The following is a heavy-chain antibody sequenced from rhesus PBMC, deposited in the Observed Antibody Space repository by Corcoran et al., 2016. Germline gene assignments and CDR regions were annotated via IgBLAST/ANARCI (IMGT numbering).Heavy chain of an antibody. D-gene: IGHD2-2*01. CDR3: ARDVLAAPGTGFDF. CDR1: GGSLRSRYYY. CDR2: SSFSGST. J-gene: IGHJ4*01. V-gene: IGHV4-122*02. Sequence: QVQLQESGPGLVQTSETLSLTCAVSGGSLRSRYYYWRWIRQATGQGLEWIGYSSFSGSTSYTPSRKSRVTIARDTSNSQVSLKLSSVTAADTAVYYCARDVLAAPGTGFDFWGQGVLVTVSS.